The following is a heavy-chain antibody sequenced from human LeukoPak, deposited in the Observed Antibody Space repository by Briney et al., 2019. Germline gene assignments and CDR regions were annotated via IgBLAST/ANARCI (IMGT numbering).Heavy chain of an antibody. CDR1: GGSISSYY. J-gene: IGHJ4*02. CDR2: IYYSGST. V-gene: IGHV4-59*01. CDR3: ARVGWFGEDTYYFDY. D-gene: IGHD3-10*01. Sequence: PSETLSLTCTVSGGSISSYYWSWIRQPPGKGLEWIGYIYYSGSTNYNPSLKSRVTISVDTSKNQFSLKLSSVTAADTALYYCARVGWFGEDTYYFDYWGQGTLVTVSS.